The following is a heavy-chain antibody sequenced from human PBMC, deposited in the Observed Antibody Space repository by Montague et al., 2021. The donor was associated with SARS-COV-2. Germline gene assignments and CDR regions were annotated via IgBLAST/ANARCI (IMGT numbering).Heavy chain of an antibody. CDR2: IYSGGSST. CDR1: GSTFSSYA. Sequence: SLRLSCSASGSTFSSYAMSWVRQAPGKGLEWVSLIYSGGSSTYYXDSVKGRFTISRDNSKNTLYLQMNSLRAEDTAVYYCAKVKHVRYDFWSGYRGAYFDYWGQGTLVTVSS. CDR3: AKVKHVRYDFWSGYRGAYFDY. D-gene: IGHD3-3*01. J-gene: IGHJ4*02. V-gene: IGHV3-23*03.